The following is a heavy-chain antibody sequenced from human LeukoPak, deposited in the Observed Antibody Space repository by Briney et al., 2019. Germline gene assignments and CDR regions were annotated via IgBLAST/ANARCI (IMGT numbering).Heavy chain of an antibody. CDR3: ARDPVGCSSASCPSENWFDP. Sequence: ASVKVSCKASGYTFTGYYMHWVRQAPGQGLEWMGWINPNSGGTNYAQKFQGRVTMTRDTSISTVYMELSSLRSEDTAVYYCARDPVGCSSASCPSENWFDPWGQGTLVTVSS. V-gene: IGHV1-2*02. CDR2: INPNSGGT. CDR1: GYTFTGYY. D-gene: IGHD2-2*01. J-gene: IGHJ5*02.